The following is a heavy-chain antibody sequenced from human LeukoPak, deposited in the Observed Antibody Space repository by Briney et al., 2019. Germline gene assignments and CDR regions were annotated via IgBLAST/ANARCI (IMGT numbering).Heavy chain of an antibody. J-gene: IGHJ4*02. Sequence: PGGSLRLSCAHSGFPFSSHAMSWVRQAPGKGLEWVSTISYGADRTYYADSVKGRFTMSRDDSKSTLYLQMNSLRVDDTAVYYCAKGGHSLDYQTLYYFDYWGQGTLVTVSS. CDR2: ISYGADRT. CDR3: AKGGHSLDYQTLYYFDY. D-gene: IGHD3/OR15-3a*01. V-gene: IGHV3-23*01. CDR1: GFPFSSHA.